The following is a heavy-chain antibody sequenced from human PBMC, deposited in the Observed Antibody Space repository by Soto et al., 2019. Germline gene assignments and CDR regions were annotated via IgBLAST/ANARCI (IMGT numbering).Heavy chain of an antibody. CDR1: GFTFADYA. D-gene: IGHD1-1*01. CDR2: IRGKGYGGTT. Sequence: GGSLRLSCTTSGFTFADYAVRWVRQAPGKGLEWVGFIRGKGYGGTTDYAASVKGRFTISRDDSKSIAYLQMNSLKTEDSAVYYCTRAEGTNFYYGMDVWGQGTTVTVSS. CDR3: TRAEGTNFYYGMDV. V-gene: IGHV3-49*04. J-gene: IGHJ6*02.